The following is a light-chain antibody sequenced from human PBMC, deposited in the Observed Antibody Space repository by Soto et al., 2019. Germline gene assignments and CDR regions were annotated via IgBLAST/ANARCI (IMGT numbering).Light chain of an antibody. V-gene: IGKV3-20*01. J-gene: IGKJ5*01. Sequence: EIVLTQSPGTLSLSPGGRATLSCRASQSVSSSYLAWYQQKPGQAPRLLIYGASTRATGIPARFSGGGSGTDFTLSISSLEPEDFAVYYCQQYVISVTFGQGTRLEIK. CDR2: GAS. CDR3: QQYVISVT. CDR1: QSVSSSY.